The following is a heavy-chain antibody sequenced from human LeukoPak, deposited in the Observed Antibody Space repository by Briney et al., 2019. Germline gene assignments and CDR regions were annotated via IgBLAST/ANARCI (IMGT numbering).Heavy chain of an antibody. CDR1: GFTFSSYA. V-gene: IGHV3-23*01. CDR2: ISGSGGST. J-gene: IGHJ4*02. D-gene: IGHD3-9*01. CDR3: AKDRRLGLETYYDILTGYSSFNLRPYYFDY. Sequence: HPGGSLRLSCAASGFTFSSYAMSWVRQAPGKGLEWVSAISGSGGSTYYADSVKGRFTISRDNSKNTLYLQMNSLRAEDTAVYYCAKDRRLGLETYYDILTGYSSFNLRPYYFDYWGQGTLVTVSS.